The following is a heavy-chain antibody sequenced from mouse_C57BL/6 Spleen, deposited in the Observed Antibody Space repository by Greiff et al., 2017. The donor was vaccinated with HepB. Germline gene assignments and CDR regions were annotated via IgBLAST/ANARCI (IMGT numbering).Heavy chain of an antibody. Sequence: HLHHPFSYLFNPFSSFKLSCNSSFYTFTIYWMHWVNHIPLLFLEWIGSIYPNIGGTKYNDKFKSKATLTVDKPSSTAYMQLSSLTSEDSAVYYCARPQLANWDYFDYWGQGTTLTVSS. CDR2: IYPNIGGT. D-gene: IGHD4-1*01. CDR1: FYTFTIYW. CDR3: ARPQLANWDYFDY. J-gene: IGHJ2*01. V-gene: IGHV1-72*01.